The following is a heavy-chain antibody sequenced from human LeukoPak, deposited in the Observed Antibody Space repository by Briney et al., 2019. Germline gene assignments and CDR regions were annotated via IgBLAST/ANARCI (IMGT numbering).Heavy chain of an antibody. D-gene: IGHD1-26*01. CDR2: INEDGSEK. Sequence: GSLRLSCAGSGFTFSTYWMSWVRQVPGKGLEWVANINEDGSEKNYVDSVKGRFTISRDNAKNLVYLQLNSLRAEDTAIYYCARDKVVGASRFEYWGQGTQVTVSS. V-gene: IGHV3-7*01. CDR1: GFTFSTYW. CDR3: ARDKVVGASRFEY. J-gene: IGHJ4*02.